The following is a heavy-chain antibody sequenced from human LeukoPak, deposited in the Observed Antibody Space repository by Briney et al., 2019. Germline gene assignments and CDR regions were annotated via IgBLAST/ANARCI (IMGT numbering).Heavy chain of an antibody. CDR2: IYHSGST. Sequence: SGTLSLTCAVSGGSISSSNWWSWVRQPPGKGLEWIGEIYHSGSTNYNPSLKSRVTISVDKPKNQFSLNLSSVSAADTAVYYCARHFSGAAPGLVWGQGTLVTVSS. J-gene: IGHJ4*02. CDR1: GGSISSSNW. CDR3: ARHFSGAAPGLV. V-gene: IGHV4-4*02. D-gene: IGHD6-6*01.